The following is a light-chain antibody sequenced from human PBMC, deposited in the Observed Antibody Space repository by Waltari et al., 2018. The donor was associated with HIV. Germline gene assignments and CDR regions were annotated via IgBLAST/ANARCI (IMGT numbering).Light chain of an antibody. V-gene: IGKV1-33*01. CDR2: GAS. CDR1: QDISNY. CDR3: QQYDNLPFT. Sequence: DIQTTQSPSSLPASVGDRVTIPRQASQDISNYLNWYQQKPGKAPKLLIYGASNLETGVPSRFSGSGSGTDFTFTISRLQPEDIAAYYCQQYDNLPFTFGPGTKVDIK. J-gene: IGKJ3*01.